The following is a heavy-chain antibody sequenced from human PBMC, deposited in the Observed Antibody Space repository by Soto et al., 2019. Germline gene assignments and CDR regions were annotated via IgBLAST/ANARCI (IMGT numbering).Heavy chain of an antibody. CDR1: GGSISSYY. Sequence: PSETLSLTCTVSGGSISSYYWSWIRQPPGKGLEWIGYIYYSGTTYYSPSLKTRVTLFVDTSKNQFSLKLSSVTAADTAVYYCAREGRFLTDMDVWGQGTTVTVSS. D-gene: IGHD3-10*01. V-gene: IGHV4-4*08. CDR3: AREGRFLTDMDV. CDR2: IYYSGTT. J-gene: IGHJ6*02.